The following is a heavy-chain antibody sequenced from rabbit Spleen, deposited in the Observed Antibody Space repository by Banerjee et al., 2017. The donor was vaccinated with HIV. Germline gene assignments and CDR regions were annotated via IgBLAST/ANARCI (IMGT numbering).Heavy chain of an antibody. CDR2: IRGNTGST. Sequence: QEQLVEYGGDLVQPEGSLTLTCKASGLDFSSSYWICWVRQAPGKGLEWISCIRGNTGSTYYASWAKGRFTTSKASSTTVTLQMTSLTAADTATYFCARGANSNGDGYAMWGPGTLVTVS. J-gene: IGHJ4*01. CDR3: ARGANSNGDGYAM. CDR1: GLDFSSSYW. D-gene: IGHD6-1*01. V-gene: IGHV1S45*01.